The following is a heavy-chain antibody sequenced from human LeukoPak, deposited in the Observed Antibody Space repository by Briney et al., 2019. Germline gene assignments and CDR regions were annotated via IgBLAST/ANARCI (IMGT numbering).Heavy chain of an antibody. CDR2: IYYSGST. Sequence: SETLSLTCTVSGGSISSSSYYWGWIRQPPGKGLEWIGSIYYSGSTYYNPSLKSRVTISVDTSKNQFSLKLSSVTAADTAVYYCATTYYDFWSGYYTPSPHYYYYYYMDVWGKGTTVTVSS. CDR3: ATTYYDFWSGYYTPSPHYYYYYYMDV. D-gene: IGHD3-3*01. CDR1: GGSISSSSYY. J-gene: IGHJ6*03. V-gene: IGHV4-39*01.